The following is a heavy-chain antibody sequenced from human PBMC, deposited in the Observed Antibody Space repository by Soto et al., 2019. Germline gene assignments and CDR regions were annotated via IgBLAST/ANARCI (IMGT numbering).Heavy chain of an antibody. CDR1: GFTFSSYA. CDR3: AKNPGYYYDSTGYHFDY. J-gene: IGHJ4*02. V-gene: IGHV3-23*01. Sequence: GGSLRLSCAASGFTFSSYAMSWVRQAPGKGLEWVSAISGSGGSTYYADSVKGRFYISRDNSKNTVSLHMNSLRAEDTAVYYCAKNPGYYYDSTGYHFDYWGQGTLVTVSS. D-gene: IGHD3-22*01. CDR2: ISGSGGST.